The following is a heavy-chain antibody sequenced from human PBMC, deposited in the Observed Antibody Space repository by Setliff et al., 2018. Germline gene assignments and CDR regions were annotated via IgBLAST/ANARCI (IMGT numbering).Heavy chain of an antibody. CDR1: GGSFTNTNNY. Sequence: SETLSLTCSVSGGSFTNTNNYWGWIRQPPGKGLEWIGSIYNSGYTHYKPSLQSRATISVGTSKSQFSLNLSNVTAADTAVYYCASGLGFDYWGPGSLVTV. V-gene: IGHV4-39*07. D-gene: IGHD7-27*01. CDR2: IYNSGYT. CDR3: ASGLGFDY. J-gene: IGHJ4*01.